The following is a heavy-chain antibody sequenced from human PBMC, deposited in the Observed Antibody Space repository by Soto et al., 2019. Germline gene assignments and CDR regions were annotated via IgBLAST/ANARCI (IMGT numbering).Heavy chain of an antibody. CDR2: TNSDGTDS. CDR3: AKSLYYYDSSPLDH. V-gene: IGHV3-43D*04. CDR1: GFDFEDYA. Sequence: PGGSLRLSCAAAGFDFEDYAMHWVRQVPGKGLEWVSLTNSDGTDSYYMDSVKGRFIISRDNAKSTLYLQMDRLRPEDTALYFCAKSLYYYDSSPLDHWGQGTLVTVSS. D-gene: IGHD3-22*01. J-gene: IGHJ4*02.